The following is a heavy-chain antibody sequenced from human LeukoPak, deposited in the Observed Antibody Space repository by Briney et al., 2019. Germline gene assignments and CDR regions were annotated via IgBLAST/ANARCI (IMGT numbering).Heavy chain of an antibody. CDR1: GGSITNASFY. V-gene: IGHV4-39*01. J-gene: IGHJ4*02. CDR2: VYYAGTT. CDR3: ARSRDGYFY. D-gene: IGHD5-24*01. Sequence: PSETLSLTCTVSGGSITNASFYWGWLRQPPGKGLEWIASVYYAGTTHYNPSLESPVTISVDTSKNQFSLKLSSVTAADTAVYYCARSRDGYFYWGQGTPVTVSS.